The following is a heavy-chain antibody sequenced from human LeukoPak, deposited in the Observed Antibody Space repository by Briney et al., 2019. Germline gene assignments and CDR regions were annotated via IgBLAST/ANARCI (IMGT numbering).Heavy chain of an antibody. V-gene: IGHV4-34*01. D-gene: IGHD3-3*01. CDR3: ATPGTGEDFWSGYAFDY. CDR1: GGSISSYY. J-gene: IGHJ4*02. Sequence: PSETLSLTCTVSGGSISSYYWSWIRQPPGKGLEWIGEINHSGSTNYNPSLKSRVTISVDTSKNQFSLKLSSVTAADTAVYYCATPGTGEDFWSGYAFDYWGQGTLVTVSS. CDR2: INHSGST.